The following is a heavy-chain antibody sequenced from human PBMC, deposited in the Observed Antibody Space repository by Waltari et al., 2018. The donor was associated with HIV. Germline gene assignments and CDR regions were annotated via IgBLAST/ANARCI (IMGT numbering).Heavy chain of an antibody. V-gene: IGHV4-39*07. CDR2: IYYSGST. CDR3: ARETYYDFWSGYYGGYYYYGMDV. J-gene: IGHJ6*02. CDR1: GGSISSSSYY. D-gene: IGHD3-3*01. Sequence: QLQLQESGPGLVTPSETLSLTCTVSGGSISSSSYYWGWIRQPPGKGLEWIGIIYYSGSTYYNPSLKSRVTISVDTSKNQFSLKLSSVTAADTAVYYCARETYYDFWSGYYGGYYYYGMDVWGQGTTVTVSS.